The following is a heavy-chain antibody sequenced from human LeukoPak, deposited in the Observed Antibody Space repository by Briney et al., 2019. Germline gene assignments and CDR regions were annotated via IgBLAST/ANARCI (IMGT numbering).Heavy chain of an antibody. J-gene: IGHJ4*02. D-gene: IGHD2-21*01. CDR1: GVSMSAYQ. CDR2: INTKGET. V-gene: IGHV4-4*09. Sequence: PSETLSLTCTVSGVSMSAYQWSWVRQSPEKGLEWIGCINTKGETNYNPSLKSRVTTSVDTSESQFSLRLTSVTAADTAVYYCATSNDAKIAPFDHWGQGAPVTVSS. CDR3: ATSNDAKIAPFDH.